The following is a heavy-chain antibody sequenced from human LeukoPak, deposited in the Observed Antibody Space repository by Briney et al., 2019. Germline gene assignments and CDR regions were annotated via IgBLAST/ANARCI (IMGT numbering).Heavy chain of an antibody. J-gene: IGHJ4*02. CDR2: IYYSGST. CDR3: ATTMGSSSSRAFDY. Sequence: SETLSLTCTVSGGSISSSSYYWGWIRQPPGKGLEWIGYIYYSGSTNYNPSLKSRVTISVDTSKNQLSLKLSSVTAADTAVYYCATTMGSSSSRAFDYWGQGTLVTVSS. V-gene: IGHV4-61*05. D-gene: IGHD6-6*01. CDR1: GGSISSSSYY.